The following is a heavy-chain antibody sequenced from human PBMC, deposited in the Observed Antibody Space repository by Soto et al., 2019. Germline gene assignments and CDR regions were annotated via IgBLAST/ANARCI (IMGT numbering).Heavy chain of an antibody. Sequence: GGSLRLSCAASGFTFSSYGMHWVRQAPGKGLEWVAVISYDGSNKYYADSVKGRFTISRDNSKNTLYLQMNSLRAEDTAMYYCAKSWYGSSGNYFDYWGQGTLVTVSS. V-gene: IGHV3-30*18. D-gene: IGHD6-13*01. CDR3: AKSWYGSSGNYFDY. CDR1: GFTFSSYG. CDR2: ISYDGSNK. J-gene: IGHJ4*02.